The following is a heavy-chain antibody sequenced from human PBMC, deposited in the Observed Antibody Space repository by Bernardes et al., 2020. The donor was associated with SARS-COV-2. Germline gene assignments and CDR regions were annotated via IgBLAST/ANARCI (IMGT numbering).Heavy chain of an antibody. J-gene: IGHJ3*02. V-gene: IGHV4-59*01. Sequence: TLSLTLTVSGGSISSYYWSWIRQPPGKGLEWIGYIYYSGSTNYNPSLKSRVTISVDTSNNQFSLKMSAVTAADTAVYYCARRPVLTGYLWYAFDIWGQAPMVTVSS. CDR1: GGSISSYY. CDR2: IYYSGST. D-gene: IGHD3-9*01. CDR3: ARRPVLTGYLWYAFDI.